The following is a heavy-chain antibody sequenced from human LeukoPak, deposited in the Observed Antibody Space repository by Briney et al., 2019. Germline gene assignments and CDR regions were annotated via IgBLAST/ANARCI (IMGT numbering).Heavy chain of an antibody. V-gene: IGHV3-23*01. CDR2: ISGSGGST. CDR3: AKDSKTDFWSAYFSY. J-gene: IGHJ4*02. CDR1: GFTFSSYA. Sequence: GGSLRLSCAASGFTFSSYAMSWVRQAPGKGLEWVAAISGSGGSTYYADSVKGRFTVSRDNSKNTPYLEMNSLRAEDTAVYYCAKDSKTDFWSAYFSYWGQGTLVTVSS. D-gene: IGHD3-3*01.